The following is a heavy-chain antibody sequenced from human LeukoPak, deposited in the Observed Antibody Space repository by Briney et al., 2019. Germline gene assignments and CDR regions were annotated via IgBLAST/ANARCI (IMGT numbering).Heavy chain of an antibody. J-gene: IGHJ5*02. D-gene: IGHD3-22*01. CDR2: IIPILGIA. Sequence: ASVKVSCKASGGTFSSYAISWVRQAPGQGFEWMGRIIPILGIANYAQKFQGRVTITADKSTSTAYMELSSLRSEGTAVYYCARDPGYYDSSGYLADWFDPWGQGTLVTVSS. V-gene: IGHV1-69*04. CDR1: GGTFSSYA. CDR3: ARDPGYYDSSGYLADWFDP.